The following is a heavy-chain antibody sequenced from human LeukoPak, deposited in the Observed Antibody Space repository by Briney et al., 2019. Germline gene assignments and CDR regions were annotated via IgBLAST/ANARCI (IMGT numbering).Heavy chain of an antibody. V-gene: IGHV3-73*01. CDR2: IRSKANSYAT. CDR3: AKEVGSGSYYGIFDY. J-gene: IGHJ4*02. CDR1: GFTFSGSA. D-gene: IGHD1-26*01. Sequence: PGGSLRLSCAASGFTFSGSAMHWVRQASGKGLEWVGRIRSKANSYATAYAASVKGRFTISRDDSKNTAYLQMNSLKTEDTAVYYCAKEVGSGSYYGIFDYWGQGTLVTVSS.